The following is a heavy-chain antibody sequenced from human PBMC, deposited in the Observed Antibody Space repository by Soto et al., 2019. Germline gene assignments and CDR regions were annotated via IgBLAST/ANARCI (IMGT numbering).Heavy chain of an antibody. CDR2: MNPNSGNT. V-gene: IGHV1-8*01. D-gene: IGHD1-26*01. J-gene: IGHJ4*02. CDR1: GYTFTGYD. CDR3: AGEKVGTTGIDF. Sequence: QAQLVQSGAEVKKPGASVKVSCKASGYTFTGYDINWVRQATGQGLEWMGWMNPNSGNTGYAQNFQGEDTMTRDNSITTAYMELTSLRDDDSAVYYCAGEKVGTTGIDFWGQGTLVTVSS.